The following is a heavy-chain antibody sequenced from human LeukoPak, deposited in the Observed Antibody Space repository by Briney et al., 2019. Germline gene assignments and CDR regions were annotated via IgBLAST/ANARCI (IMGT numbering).Heavy chain of an antibody. D-gene: IGHD3-16*02. CDR1: GGSISSYY. V-gene: IGHV4-59*01. Sequence: PSETLSLTCTVFGGSISSYYWSWIRQPPGKGLEWIGYIYYSGSTNYNPSLKSRVTISVDTSKNQFSLKLSSVTAADTAVYYCARVFYVWGSYRPLYAFDIWGQGTMVTVSS. J-gene: IGHJ3*02. CDR3: ARVFYVWGSYRPLYAFDI. CDR2: IYYSGST.